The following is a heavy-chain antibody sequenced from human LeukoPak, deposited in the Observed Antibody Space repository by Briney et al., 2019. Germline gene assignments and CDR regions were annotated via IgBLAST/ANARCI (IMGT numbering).Heavy chain of an antibody. CDR3: ASLRYFDWSYMMDAFDI. J-gene: IGHJ3*02. CDR2: IYTSGST. Sequence: SSQTPSLTCTVSGGSISSGSYYWSWIRQPAGKGLEWIGRIYTSGSTNYNPSLKSRVTISVDTSKNQFSLKLSSVTAADTAVYYCASLRYFDWSYMMDAFDIWGQGTMVTVSS. CDR1: GGSISSGSYY. V-gene: IGHV4-61*02. D-gene: IGHD3-9*01.